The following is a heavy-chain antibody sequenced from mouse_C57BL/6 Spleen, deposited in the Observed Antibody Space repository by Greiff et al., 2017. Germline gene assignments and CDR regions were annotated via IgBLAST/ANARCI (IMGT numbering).Heavy chain of an antibody. V-gene: IGHV1-26*01. J-gene: IGHJ2*01. CDR3: AREANGNYDY. CDR2: INPNNGGT. Sequence: EVQLQQSGPELVKPGASVKISCKASGYTFTDYYMNWVKQSHGKSLEWIGDINPNNGGTSYNQKFKGKATLTVDKSSSTAYMELRSLTSEDSAVXYCAREANGNYDYWGQGTTLTVSS. CDR1: GYTFTDYY. D-gene: IGHD2-1*01.